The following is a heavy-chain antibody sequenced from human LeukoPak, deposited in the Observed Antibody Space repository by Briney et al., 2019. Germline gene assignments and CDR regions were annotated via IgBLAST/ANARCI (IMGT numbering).Heavy chain of an antibody. J-gene: IGHJ5*02. CDR1: GGSIRSSYYY. Sequence: PSETLSLTCTVSGGSIRSSYYYWGWIRQPPGKGLVWIGSIYDSGSTYYNPSLMSRVTISVDTSNNQFSLKLNSVTAADMAVYYCARHYGPWGQGNLVTVSS. CDR2: IYDSGST. V-gene: IGHV4-39*01. D-gene: IGHD3-10*01. CDR3: ARHYGP.